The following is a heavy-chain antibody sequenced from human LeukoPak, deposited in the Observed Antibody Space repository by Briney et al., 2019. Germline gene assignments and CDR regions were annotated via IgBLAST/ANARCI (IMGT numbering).Heavy chain of an antibody. CDR1: GYTFANSG. J-gene: IGHJ4*02. Sequence: ASVKVSCKASGYTFANSGFSWVRQAPGQGLEWMGWISNYNGETDYSQKLQGRVTMTTDTSTSTAYMELRSLTSDDTAVYYCARDIGVSHFDSWGQGTLVTVSS. D-gene: IGHD3-10*01. CDR3: ARDIGVSHFDS. CDR2: ISNYNGET. V-gene: IGHV1-18*01.